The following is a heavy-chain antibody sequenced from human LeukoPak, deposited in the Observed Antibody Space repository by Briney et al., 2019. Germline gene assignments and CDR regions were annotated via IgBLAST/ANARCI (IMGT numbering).Heavy chain of an antibody. D-gene: IGHD2-21*02. CDR1: GFSFNSYG. CDR2: ISYDGSNE. Sequence: GGSLRLSCAASGFSFNSYGIHWVRRAPGKGLEWVALISYDGSNEYYADSVKGRFTTSRDNSKNTLYLQMSSLRIEDTAVYYCARDISYCGGDCAPYYFDYWGQGTLVTVSS. CDR3: ARDISYCGGDCAPYYFDY. V-gene: IGHV3-30-3*01. J-gene: IGHJ4*02.